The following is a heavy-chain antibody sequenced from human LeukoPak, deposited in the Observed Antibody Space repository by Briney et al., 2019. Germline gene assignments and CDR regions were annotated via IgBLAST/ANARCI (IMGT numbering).Heavy chain of an antibody. J-gene: IGHJ5*02. CDR1: GYTFSKSG. CDR2: ISAYNGNT. D-gene: IGHD6-19*01. Sequence: ASVKVSCKASGYTFSKSGVSWLGQAPGQEGEWMGWISAYNGNTNYAQKFQDRVAMTTDTSTNTAYMALRSLRSDDTAVYYCAKGIKVALSGAYFDPWGQGTLVTVSS. CDR3: AKGIKVALSGAYFDP. V-gene: IGHV1-18*01.